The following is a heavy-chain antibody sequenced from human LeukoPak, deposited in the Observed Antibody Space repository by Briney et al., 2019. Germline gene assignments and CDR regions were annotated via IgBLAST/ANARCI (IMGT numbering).Heavy chain of an antibody. CDR2: INHSGSS. Sequence: SETLPLTCAVYGGSFSGYYWSWIRRPPGKGLEWIGEINHSGSSNYNPSLKSRVTISVDTSKNQFSLKLSSVTAADTAVYYCARGEDGDYYFQHWGQGTLVTVSS. D-gene: IGHD4-17*01. CDR3: ARGEDGDYYFQH. J-gene: IGHJ1*01. CDR1: GGSFSGYY. V-gene: IGHV4-34*01.